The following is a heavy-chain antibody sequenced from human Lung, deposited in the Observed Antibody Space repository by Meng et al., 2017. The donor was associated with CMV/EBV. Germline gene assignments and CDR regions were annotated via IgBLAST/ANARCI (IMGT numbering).Heavy chain of an antibody. Sequence: QLVQSGCGFNKPGDSVKGSCKDSGYTFITYTINWVRQAHGRGLELMGWISTNTGTPTYTQGFTGRFVFSLDTSVSTAYLQISSLKAEDTAVYYCARGGNFDPWGQGTLVTVSS. V-gene: IGHV7-4-1*02. D-gene: IGHD2/OR15-2a*01. CDR2: ISTNTGTP. CDR3: ARGGNFDP. J-gene: IGHJ5*02. CDR1: GYTFITYT.